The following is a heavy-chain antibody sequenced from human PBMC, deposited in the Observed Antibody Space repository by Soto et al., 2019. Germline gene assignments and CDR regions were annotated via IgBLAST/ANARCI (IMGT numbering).Heavy chain of an antibody. V-gene: IGHV5-51*01. Sequence: PVVSLKISCKGSGYNFTNFWIGWVRQKPGKGLEWMGIIYPGDSDTRYSPSFQGQVTISADKSISTAYLQWSSLKASDTAMYYCARHSEVAAAGAYYYGMDVWGQGTTVTVSS. CDR3: ARHSEVAAAGAYYYGMDV. CDR2: IYPGDSDT. CDR1: GYNFTNFW. J-gene: IGHJ6*02. D-gene: IGHD6-13*01.